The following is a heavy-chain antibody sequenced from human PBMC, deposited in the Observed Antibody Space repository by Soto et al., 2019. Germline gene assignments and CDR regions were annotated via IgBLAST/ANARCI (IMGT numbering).Heavy chain of an antibody. Sequence: QVQLVESGGGVVQPGRSLRLSCAASGFMFNAYGMHWVRQAPGNGREWVAVISFDGSNQYYADSVKGRFTISRDNSKNTLYLQMHNLRPEDTAVYFCVKAGTMSGTGTTPRSFDIWGRGTMVTVSS. CDR2: ISFDGSNQ. J-gene: IGHJ3*02. CDR1: GFMFNAYG. V-gene: IGHV3-30*18. CDR3: VKAGTMSGTGTTPRSFDI. D-gene: IGHD1-1*01.